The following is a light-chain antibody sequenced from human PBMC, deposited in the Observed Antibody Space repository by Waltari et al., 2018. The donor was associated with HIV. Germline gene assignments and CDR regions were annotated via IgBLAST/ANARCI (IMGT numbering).Light chain of an antibody. CDR1: NIRTKS. J-gene: IGLJ2*01. Sequence: YVLTQPPSLPVAQGQTARITCGGNNIRTKSVHGYQQKPGQAPVLVVYDEVDRPSGIPERFSGSNSGNTATLTISRVDAGDEADYYCQVWDSGSEPPVVFGGGTKLTVL. CDR2: DEV. CDR3: QVWDSGSEPPVV. V-gene: IGLV3-21*02.